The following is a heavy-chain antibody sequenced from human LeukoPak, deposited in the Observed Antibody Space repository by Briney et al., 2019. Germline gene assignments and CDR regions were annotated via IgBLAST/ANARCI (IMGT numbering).Heavy chain of an antibody. CDR3: ARDRPGNSLEY. V-gene: IGHV1-69*13. CDR1: GGTFSSSA. Sequence: SVKVSCKAPGGTFSSSAISWVRQAPGQGLEWMGEIIPLFDTINYAQNFQGRVTITADEFTSTAYMELSSLRSDGTAVYYCARDRPGNSLEYWGQGTLVTVSS. J-gene: IGHJ4*02. CDR2: IIPLFDTI. D-gene: IGHD4-23*01.